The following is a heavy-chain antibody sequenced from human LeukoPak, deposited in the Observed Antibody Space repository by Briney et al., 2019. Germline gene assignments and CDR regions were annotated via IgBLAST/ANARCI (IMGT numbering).Heavy chain of an antibody. Sequence: SETLSLTCTVSGGSISSYYWSWIRQPPGKGLEWIGYIYYSGSTNYNPSLKSRVTISVDTSKNQFSLKLSSVTAADTAVYYCARGGQWLSYVAFDIWGQGTMVTVSS. CDR2: IYYSGST. CDR1: GGSISSYY. V-gene: IGHV4-59*12. CDR3: ARGGQWLSYVAFDI. D-gene: IGHD3-22*01. J-gene: IGHJ3*02.